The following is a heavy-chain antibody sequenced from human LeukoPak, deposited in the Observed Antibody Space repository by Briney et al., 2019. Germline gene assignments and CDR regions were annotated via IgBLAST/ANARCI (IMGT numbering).Heavy chain of an antibody. CDR2: IRISAYGATT. D-gene: IGHD1-1*01. Sequence: PGGPLRPSCIVSGLPFSDYALSWLRQLPGKGLEWVGFIRISAYGATTEYAAPVKDRFSISRDDSNSLVYLQMNTLKTEDTAVYYCATHRLESHDIQFDYWGQGAQVTVSS. CDR3: ATHRLESHDIQFDY. V-gene: IGHV3-49*03. CDR1: GLPFSDYA. J-gene: IGHJ4*02.